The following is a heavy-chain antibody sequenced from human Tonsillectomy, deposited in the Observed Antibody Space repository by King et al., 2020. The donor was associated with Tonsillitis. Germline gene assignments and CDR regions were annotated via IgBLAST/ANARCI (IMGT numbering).Heavy chain of an antibody. Sequence: QLQESGLGLVKPSETLSLTCSVSGGSISSYYWSWIRQPPGKGLEWIGYIYYSGSTNYNPSLKSRVTISVDTSKNQFSLKLSSVTAADTAVYYCARPFSEHFDLWGRGTLVTVSS. V-gene: IGHV4-59*08. CDR1: GGSISSYY. D-gene: IGHD2/OR15-2a*01. CDR2: IYYSGST. J-gene: IGHJ2*01. CDR3: ARPFSEHFDL.